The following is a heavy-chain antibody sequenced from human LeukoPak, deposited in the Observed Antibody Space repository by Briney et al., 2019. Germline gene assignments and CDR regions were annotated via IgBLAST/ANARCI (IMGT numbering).Heavy chain of an antibody. J-gene: IGHJ4*02. Sequence: GRSLRLSCAASGFTFSSYSMNWVRQAPGKGLEWVSSISSSSSYIYYADSVKGRSTISRDNAKNSLYLQMNSLRAEDTAVYYCASDPVVAATGGGDYWGQGTLVTVSS. V-gene: IGHV3-21*01. CDR2: ISSSSSYI. D-gene: IGHD2-15*01. CDR1: GFTFSSYS. CDR3: ASDPVVAATGGGDY.